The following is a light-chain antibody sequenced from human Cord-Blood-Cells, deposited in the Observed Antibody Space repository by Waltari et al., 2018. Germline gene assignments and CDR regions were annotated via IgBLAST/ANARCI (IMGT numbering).Light chain of an antibody. CDR2: EVS. CDR1: SSDVGGSNY. V-gene: IGLV2-14*01. CDR3: SSYTSSSPYV. Sequence: QSALTQPASVSGSPGQSITISCPGTSSDVGGSNYVSWYQQHPGKAPKLMIYEVSNRPSGVSNRFSGSKSGNTASLTISGLQAEDEADYYCSSYTSSSPYVFGTGTKVTVL. J-gene: IGLJ1*01.